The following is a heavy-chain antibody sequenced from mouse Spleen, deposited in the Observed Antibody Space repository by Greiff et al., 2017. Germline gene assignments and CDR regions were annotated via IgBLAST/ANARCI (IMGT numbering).Heavy chain of an antibody. J-gene: IGHJ4*01. D-gene: IGHD1-1*01. CDR3: ARLSNYAMDY. CDR2: ISSGGGNT. Sequence: EVQLVESGGGLVKPGGSLKLSCAASGFAFSSYDMSWVRQTPEKRLEWVATISSGGGNTYYPDSVKGRFTISRDNARNTLYLQMSSLRSEDTAMYYCARLSNYAMDYWGQGTSVTVSS. CDR1: GFAFSSYD. V-gene: IGHV5-9*02.